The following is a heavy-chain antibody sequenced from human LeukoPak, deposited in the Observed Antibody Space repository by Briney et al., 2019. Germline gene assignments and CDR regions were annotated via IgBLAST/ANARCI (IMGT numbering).Heavy chain of an antibody. J-gene: IGHJ4*02. CDR2: ISNSGSTI. CDR3: ARSIWPRAAAGTFDY. Sequence: SGGSLRLSCAASGFIFSDYYINWIRQAPGKGLEWVSYISNSGSTIYFADSVKGRFTISRDNAKNSLYLQMNSLRAEDTAVYYCARSIWPRAAAGTFDYWGQGTLVTVSS. CDR1: GFIFSDYY. V-gene: IGHV3-11*01. D-gene: IGHD6-13*01.